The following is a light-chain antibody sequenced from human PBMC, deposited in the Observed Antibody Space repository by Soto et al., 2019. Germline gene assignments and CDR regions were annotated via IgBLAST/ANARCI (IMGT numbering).Light chain of an antibody. CDR2: GAS. CDR3: QRYGSSPRT. Sequence: EIVLTQSPGTLSLPPAERATLSCRASQSVSSNYLAWYQQKPGQAPRLLIYGASSRATGIPDKFSGSGSGTDFTLTISRLEPEDFAVYYCQRYGSSPRTFGQGTKVEIE. J-gene: IGKJ1*01. CDR1: QSVSSNY. V-gene: IGKV3-20*01.